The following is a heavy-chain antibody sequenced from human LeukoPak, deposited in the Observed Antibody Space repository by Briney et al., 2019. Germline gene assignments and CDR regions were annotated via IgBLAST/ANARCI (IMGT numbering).Heavy chain of an antibody. CDR3: ARYGSGRNYIDPFDF. CDR2: ISGGSDII. V-gene: IGHV3-48*01. CDR1: GFSFSRHA. Sequence: GGSLRLSCVASGFSFSRHAMNWVRQAPGKGLEWISHISGGSDIIEYADSVRGRFTISRDNGRGSLYLQMNSLRVEDTAVYYCARYGSGRNYIDPFDFWGQGTLVAVSS. D-gene: IGHD3-10*01. J-gene: IGHJ4*02.